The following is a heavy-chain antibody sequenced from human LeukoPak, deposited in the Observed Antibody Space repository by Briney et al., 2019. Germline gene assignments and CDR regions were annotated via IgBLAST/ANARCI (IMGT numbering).Heavy chain of an antibody. Sequence: SETLSLTCAVYGGSFSGYYWSWIRQPPGKGLEWIGKINHSGSTNYNPSLKSRVTISVDTPKNQFSLKLSPVTAADTAVYYCARPAVAGRRHYYYYMDVWGKGTTVTVSS. J-gene: IGHJ6*03. D-gene: IGHD6-19*01. CDR1: GGSFSGYY. CDR3: ARPAVAGRRHYYYYMDV. V-gene: IGHV4-34*01. CDR2: INHSGST.